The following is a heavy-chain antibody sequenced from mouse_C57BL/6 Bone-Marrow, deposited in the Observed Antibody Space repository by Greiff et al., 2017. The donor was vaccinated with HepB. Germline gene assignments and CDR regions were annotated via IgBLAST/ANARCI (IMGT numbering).Heavy chain of an antibody. CDR1: GYSITSGYY. D-gene: IGHD1-1*01. J-gene: IGHJ3*01. CDR2: ISYDGSN. V-gene: IGHV3-6*01. Sequence: EVKLQESGPGLVKPSQSLSLTCSVPGYSITSGYYWNWIRQFPGNKLEWMGYISYDGSNNYNPSLKNRISITRDTSKNQFFLKLNSVTTEDTATYYCAREVIPALFITTVVAKAYWGQGTLVTVSA. CDR3: AREVIPALFITTVVAKAY.